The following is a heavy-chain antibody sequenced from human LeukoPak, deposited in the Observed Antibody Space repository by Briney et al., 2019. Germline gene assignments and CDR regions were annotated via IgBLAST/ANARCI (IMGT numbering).Heavy chain of an antibody. D-gene: IGHD3-10*01. J-gene: IGHJ4*02. Sequence: ESGPTLVNPTQTLTLTCTFSGFSLSTSGMCVSWIRQPPGKALEWLARIDWDDDKYYSTSLKTRLTISKDTSKNQVVLTMTNMDPVDTATYYCARTPLIGEWNYYFEYWGQGTLVTVSS. V-gene: IGHV2-70*11. CDR3: ARTPLIGEWNYYFEY. CDR1: GFSLSTSGMC. CDR2: IDWDDDK.